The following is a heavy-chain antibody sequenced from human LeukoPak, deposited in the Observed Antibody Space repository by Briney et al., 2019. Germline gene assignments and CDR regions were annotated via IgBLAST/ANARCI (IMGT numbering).Heavy chain of an antibody. CDR1: GGSISSYY. J-gene: IGHJ5*02. CDR2: IYYSGST. CDR3: ASKYEDYYDSSGYHTGSFWFDP. V-gene: IGHV4-59*12. Sequence: SETLSLTCTVSGGSISSYYWSWIRQPPGRGLEWIGYIYYSGSTNYNPSLKSRVTISVDTSKNQFSLKLSSVTAADTAVYYCASKYEDYYDSSGYHTGSFWFDPWGQGTLVTVSS. D-gene: IGHD3-22*01.